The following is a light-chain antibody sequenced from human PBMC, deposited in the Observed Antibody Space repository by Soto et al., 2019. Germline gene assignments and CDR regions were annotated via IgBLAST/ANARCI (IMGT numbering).Light chain of an antibody. J-gene: IGKJ5*01. CDR3: QQYGNSPIT. CDR2: GAS. V-gene: IGKV3-20*01. Sequence: EIVLTQSPGTLSLSPGDRATLSCRASQSVTSIYLAWYQQKPGQAPRLLIYGASSRATGIPDRFSGSGSGTDFTLTISRLEPEDFAVYYCQQYGNSPITFGQGTRLAIK. CDR1: QSVTSIY.